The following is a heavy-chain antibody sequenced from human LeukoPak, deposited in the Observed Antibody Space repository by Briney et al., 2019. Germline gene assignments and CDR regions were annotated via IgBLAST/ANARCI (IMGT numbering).Heavy chain of an antibody. J-gene: IGHJ5*02. CDR3: TTDRWYSADH. CDR2: IEKNGSGK. D-gene: IGHD2-15*01. V-gene: IGHV3-7*03. Sequence: GGSLRLSCTVSGFIFSDSWMAWVRQAPGKGLEWVAIIEKNGSGKNYVDSVKGRFIISRDNAKNSLFLQMDSLKVEDTAIYYCTTDRWYSADHWGQGTLVTVSS. CDR1: GFIFSDSW.